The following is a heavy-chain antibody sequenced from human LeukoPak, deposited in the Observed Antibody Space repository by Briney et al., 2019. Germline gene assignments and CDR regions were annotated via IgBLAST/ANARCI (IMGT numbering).Heavy chain of an antibody. J-gene: IGHJ6*03. D-gene: IGHD3-9*01. CDR1: GYTLTSHG. CDR3: ARVPQYDILTGYPTHYYYYMDV. Sequence: ASVKVSCKASGYTLTSHGISWVRQAPGQGLEWMGGIIPIFGTANYAQKFQGRVTITTDESTSTAYMELSSLRSEDTAVYYCARVPQYDILTGYPTHYYYYMDVWGKGTTVTVSS. CDR2: IIPIFGTA. V-gene: IGHV1-69*05.